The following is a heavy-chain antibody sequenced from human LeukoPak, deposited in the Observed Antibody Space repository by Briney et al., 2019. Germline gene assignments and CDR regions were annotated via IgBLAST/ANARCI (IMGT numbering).Heavy chain of an antibody. D-gene: IGHD1-26*01. CDR3: ARLRAPKVGACYYMDV. V-gene: IGHV3-7*01. CDR2: IKQDGSDI. CDR1: GFTFNTFW. J-gene: IGHJ6*03. Sequence: GGSLRLSCAASGFTFNTFWMSWVRQAPGKGLEWVANIKQDGSDIYYVDSVKGRFTISRDNAKNSLYLQMNSLRAEDTAVYYCARLRAPKVGACYYMDVWGKGTTVTVSS.